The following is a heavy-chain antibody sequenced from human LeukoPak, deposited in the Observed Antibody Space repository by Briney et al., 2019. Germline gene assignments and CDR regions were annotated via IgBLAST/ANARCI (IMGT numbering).Heavy chain of an antibody. CDR3: ARGGYYDSSGYYYFDY. Sequence: PSETLSLTCDVSGGSINSTGYFWGWIRQSPGKGLEWIGAIYYTGDAYFNPSLRSRANMAVDTSENRFSLNLRSVTAADTAVYYCARGGYYDSSGYYYFDYWGQGTLVTVSS. CDR1: GGSINSTGYF. V-gene: IGHV4-39*07. D-gene: IGHD3-22*01. J-gene: IGHJ4*02. CDR2: IYYTGDA.